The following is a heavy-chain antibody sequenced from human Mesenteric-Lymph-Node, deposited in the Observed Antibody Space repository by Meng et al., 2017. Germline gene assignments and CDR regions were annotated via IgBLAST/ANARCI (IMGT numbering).Heavy chain of an antibody. CDR2: IYYSGST. V-gene: IGHV4-39*07. CDR1: GGSISSSSYY. Sequence: GSLRLSCTVSGGSISSSSYYWGWIRQPPGKGLEWIGSIYYSGSTYYNPSLKSRVTISVDTSKNQFSLKLSSVTAADTAVYYCARAGREAYYYDSSGSAAAFDIWGQGTMVTVSS. D-gene: IGHD3-22*01. CDR3: ARAGREAYYYDSSGSAAAFDI. J-gene: IGHJ3*02.